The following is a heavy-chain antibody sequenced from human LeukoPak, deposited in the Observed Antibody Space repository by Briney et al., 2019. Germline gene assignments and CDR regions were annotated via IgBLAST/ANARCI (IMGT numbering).Heavy chain of an antibody. CDR1: GITFSSYA. Sequence: GRSLRLSCAASGITFSSYAMHWVRQAPGKGLEWVAVISYDGSNKYYADSVKGRFTISRDNSKNTLYLQMNSLRAEDTAVYYCARVMGRYCSSTSCYVDYWGQGTLVTVSS. CDR3: ARVMGRYCSSTSCYVDY. D-gene: IGHD2-2*01. J-gene: IGHJ4*02. CDR2: ISYDGSNK. V-gene: IGHV3-30*04.